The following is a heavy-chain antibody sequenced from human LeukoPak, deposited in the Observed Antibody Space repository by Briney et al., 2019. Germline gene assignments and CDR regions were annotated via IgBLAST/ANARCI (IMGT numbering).Heavy chain of an antibody. CDR1: GGSISSGSYY. D-gene: IGHD2-21*02. J-gene: IGHJ3*02. CDR3: ARDSVRGFVVVTANAFDI. Sequence: PSETLSLTCTVSGGSISSGSYYWRWIRQPAGKGLEWIGRIYTSGSTNYNPSLKSRVTISVDTSKNQFSLKLSSVTAADTAVYYCARDSVRGFVVVTANAFDIWGQGTMVTVSS. V-gene: IGHV4-61*02. CDR2: IYTSGST.